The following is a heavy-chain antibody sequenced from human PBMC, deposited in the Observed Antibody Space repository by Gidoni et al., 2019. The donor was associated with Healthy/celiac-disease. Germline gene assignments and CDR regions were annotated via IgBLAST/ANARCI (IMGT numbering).Heavy chain of an antibody. CDR3: ARPAYYDILTGYYTSPWFDP. CDR1: GGTFSSYA. V-gene: IGHV1-69*01. D-gene: IGHD3-9*01. Sequence: QVQLVQSGAEVKKPGSSVKVSCKASGGTFSSYASSWVQQAPGQGLEWLVGIIPIFGTANYAQKFQGRVTITADESTSTAYMELSSLRSEDTAVYYCARPAYYDILTGYYTSPWFDPWGQGTLVTVSS. J-gene: IGHJ5*02. CDR2: IIPIFGTA.